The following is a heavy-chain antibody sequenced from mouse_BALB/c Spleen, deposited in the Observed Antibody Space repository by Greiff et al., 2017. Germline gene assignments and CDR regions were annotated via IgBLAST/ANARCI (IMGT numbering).Heavy chain of an antibody. Sequence: VQLQQSGAELVRSGASVKLSCTASGFNIKDYYMHWVKQRPEQGLEWIGWIDPENGDTEYAPKFQGKATMTADTSSNTAYLQLSSLTSEDTAVYYCNAWEGFGFAYWGQGTLVTVSA. V-gene: IGHV14-4*02. D-gene: IGHD4-1*01. J-gene: IGHJ3*01. CDR2: IDPENGDT. CDR3: NAWEGFGFAY. CDR1: GFNIKDYY.